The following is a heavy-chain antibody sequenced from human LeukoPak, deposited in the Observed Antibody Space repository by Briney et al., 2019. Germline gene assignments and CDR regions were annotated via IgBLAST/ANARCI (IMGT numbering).Heavy chain of an antibody. D-gene: IGHD3-10*01. J-gene: IGHJ2*01. CDR3: ARDWEAFTMVRGTLGRYFDL. CDR1: GGSISSGGYS. CDR2: IYHSGST. Sequence: SETLSLTCAVSGGSISSGGYSWSWIRQLPGKGLEWIGYIYHSGSTYYNPSLKSRVTISVDSSKNQFSLKLSSVTAADTAVYYCARDWEAFTMVRGTLGRYFDLWGRGTLVTVSS. V-gene: IGHV4-30-2*01.